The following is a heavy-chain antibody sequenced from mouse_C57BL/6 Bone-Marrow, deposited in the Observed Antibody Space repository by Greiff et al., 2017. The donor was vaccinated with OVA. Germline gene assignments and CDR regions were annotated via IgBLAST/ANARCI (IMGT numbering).Heavy chain of an antibody. D-gene: IGHD1-1*01. CDR2: IYPGDGDT. CDR3: ARGGRITAVSFDC. CDR1: GYAFSSYW. J-gene: IGHJ2*01. V-gene: IGHV1-80*01. Sequence: QVQLKQSGAELVKPGASVKISCKASGYAFSSYWMNWVKQRPGKGLEWIGQIYPGDGDTNYNGKFKGKATLTADKSSSTAYMQLSSLTSEDSAVYCCARGGRITAVSFDCWGQGTTLTVSS.